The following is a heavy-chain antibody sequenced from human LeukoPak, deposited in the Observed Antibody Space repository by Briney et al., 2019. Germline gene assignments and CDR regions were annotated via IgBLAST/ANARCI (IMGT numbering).Heavy chain of an antibody. CDR3: TRVNYVLFDY. CDR2: IRSKAYGGTT. J-gene: IGHJ4*02. Sequence: GGSLRLSCTASGFTFGDYAVSWVRQAPGKGLEWVGFIRSKAYGGTTEYAASVKGRFTISRDDSKSIAYLQMNSLKTEDTAVYYCTRVNYVLFDYWGQGTLVTVSS. D-gene: IGHD3-16*01. CDR1: GFTFGDYA. V-gene: IGHV3-49*04.